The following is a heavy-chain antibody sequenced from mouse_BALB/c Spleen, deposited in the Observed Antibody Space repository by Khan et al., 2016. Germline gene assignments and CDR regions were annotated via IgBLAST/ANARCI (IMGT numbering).Heavy chain of an antibody. CDR3: ARTARIKY. J-gene: IGHJ2*01. Sequence: EVQLRESGPGLVKPSQSLSLTCTVTGYSITSGYGWNWIRQFPGNKLEWMGYISYSGSTNYNPSLKSRISITPDTSKNQFFLQLNSVTTEDTATYYCARTARIKYWGQGTTLTVSS. CDR2: ISYSGST. V-gene: IGHV3-2*02. D-gene: IGHD1-2*01. CDR1: GYSITSGYG.